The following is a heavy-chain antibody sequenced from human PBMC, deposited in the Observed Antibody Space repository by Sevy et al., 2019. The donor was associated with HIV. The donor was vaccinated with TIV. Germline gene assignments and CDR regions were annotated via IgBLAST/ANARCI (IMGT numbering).Heavy chain of an antibody. Sequence: GGSLRLSCVASGFTFNTYWMTWVRQAPGKGLEWVANINPDGSEKDYVDSLKGRFTVSRDNAETSLYLHMNSLRVEDTAVYFCARLLWDAVAVPGTTPGQYFDYWGQGTLVTVSS. V-gene: IGHV3-7*01. D-gene: IGHD6-19*01. J-gene: IGHJ4*02. CDR3: ARLLWDAVAVPGTTPGQYFDY. CDR2: INPDGSEK. CDR1: GFTFNTYW.